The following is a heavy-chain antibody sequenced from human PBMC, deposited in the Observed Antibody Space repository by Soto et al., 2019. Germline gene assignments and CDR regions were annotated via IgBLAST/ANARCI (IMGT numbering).Heavy chain of an antibody. CDR1: GYTFTSYG. D-gene: IGHD2-2*01. V-gene: IGHV1-18*01. J-gene: IGHJ6*03. CDR2: ISAYNGNT. Sequence: ASVKVSCKASGYTFTSYGISWVRQAPXQGLEWMGWISAYNGNTNYAQKLQGRVTMTTDTSTSTAYMELRSLRSDDTAVYYCARDCSSTSCYDDYYYYYYMDVWGKGTTVTVSS. CDR3: ARDCSSTSCYDDYYYYYYMDV.